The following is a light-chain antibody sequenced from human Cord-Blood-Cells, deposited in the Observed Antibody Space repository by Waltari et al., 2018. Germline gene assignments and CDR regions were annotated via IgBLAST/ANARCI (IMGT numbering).Light chain of an antibody. CDR1: QYGSSSY. J-gene: IGKJ1*01. Sequence: IVLTQSPGTLTLSPGERAPLHCRASQYGSSSYLAWYQQKPGQAPKLLIYSASSRATGIPDRFSGSGSGTDFTLTISRLEPEDIAAYYCQQYGNSPWTFGQGTKVEIK. V-gene: IGKV3-20*01. CDR2: SAS. CDR3: QQYGNSPWT.